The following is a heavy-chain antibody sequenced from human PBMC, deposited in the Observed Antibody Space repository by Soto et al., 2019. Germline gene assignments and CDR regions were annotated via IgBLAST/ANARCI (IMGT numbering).Heavy chain of an antibody. J-gene: IGHJ5*02. V-gene: IGHV1-69*04. D-gene: IGHD3-3*01. Sequence: ASVKVSCKASGGTFSSYTISWVRQAPGQGLEWMGRIIPILGIANYAQKFQGRVTITADKSTSTAYMELSSLRSEDTAVYYCARDHGIFGVGHNWFDPWGQGTLVTVSS. CDR1: GGTFSSYT. CDR3: ARDHGIFGVGHNWFDP. CDR2: IIPILGIA.